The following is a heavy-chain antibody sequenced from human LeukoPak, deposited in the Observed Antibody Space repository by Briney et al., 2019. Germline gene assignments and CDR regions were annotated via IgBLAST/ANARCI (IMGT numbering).Heavy chain of an antibody. CDR3: ARDTSYGDYFDY. Sequence: SETLSLTCTVSGGSISNYYWSWIRQPAGKGLEWIGRIYTSGSTNYNPSLKSRVTMSVDTSKNQFSLKLSSVTAADTAVYYCARDTSYGDYFDYWGQGTLVIVSS. CDR2: IYTSGST. D-gene: IGHD4-17*01. J-gene: IGHJ4*02. CDR1: GGSISNYY. V-gene: IGHV4-4*07.